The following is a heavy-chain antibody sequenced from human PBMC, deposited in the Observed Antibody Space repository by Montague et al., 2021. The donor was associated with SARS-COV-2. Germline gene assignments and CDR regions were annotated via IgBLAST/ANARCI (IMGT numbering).Heavy chain of an antibody. Sequence: SETLSLTCTVSGYSISSGYNWGWIRQPPGKGLEWIGFIYRSGSTYYGPSLRSRVTIPLDTSKNHFSLTLRSVTAADTAVYYCARRGNYRLDSWGQGILVTVSS. V-gene: IGHV4-38-2*02. CDR3: ARRGNYRLDS. CDR1: GYSISSGYN. D-gene: IGHD1-26*01. J-gene: IGHJ4*02. CDR2: IYRSGST.